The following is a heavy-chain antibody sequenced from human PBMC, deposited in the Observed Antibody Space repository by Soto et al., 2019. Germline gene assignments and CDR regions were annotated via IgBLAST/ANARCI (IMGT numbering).Heavy chain of an antibody. Sequence: EVQLVESGGGLVQPGGSLRLSCAASGFTFSSYWMSWVHQAPGKGLEWVANIKQDGSEKYYVDSVKGRFTISRDNAKNSLYLQMNSLRAEDTAVYYCARDLIAAAGNNWFDPWGQGTLVTVSS. CDR3: ARDLIAAAGNNWFDP. CDR1: GFTFSSYW. CDR2: IKQDGSEK. J-gene: IGHJ5*02. V-gene: IGHV3-7*05. D-gene: IGHD6-13*01.